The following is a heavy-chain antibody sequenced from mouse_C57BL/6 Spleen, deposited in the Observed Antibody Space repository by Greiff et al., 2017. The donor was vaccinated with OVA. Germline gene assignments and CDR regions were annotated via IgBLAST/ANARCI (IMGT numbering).Heavy chain of an antibody. CDR1: GYTFTSYW. Sequence: QVQLQQPGAELVKPGASVKLSCKASGYTFTSYWMQWVKQRPGQGLEWIGEIDPSDSYTNYNQKFKGKATLTVDTSSSTAYMQLSSLTSEDSAVYYCARKASSWCAYWGQGTLVTVSA. J-gene: IGHJ3*01. CDR3: ARKASSWCAY. V-gene: IGHV1-50*01. D-gene: IGHD6-1*01. CDR2: IDPSDSYT.